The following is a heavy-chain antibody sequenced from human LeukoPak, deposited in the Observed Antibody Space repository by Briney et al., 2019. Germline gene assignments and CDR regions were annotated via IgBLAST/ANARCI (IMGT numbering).Heavy chain of an antibody. Sequence: SQTLSLTCTVSGGSISSGGYYWSWIRQHPGKGLEWIGYIYYSGSTYYNPSLKSRVTISVDTSKNQFSLKLSSVTTADTAVYYCARGGGMTGPGSYNWFDPWGQGTLVTVSS. CDR1: GGSISSGGYY. V-gene: IGHV4-31*03. CDR3: ARGGGMTGPGSYNWFDP. J-gene: IGHJ5*02. D-gene: IGHD3-9*01. CDR2: IYYSGST.